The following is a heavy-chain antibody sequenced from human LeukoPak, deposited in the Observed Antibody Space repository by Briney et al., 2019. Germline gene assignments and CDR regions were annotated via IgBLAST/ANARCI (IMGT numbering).Heavy chain of an antibody. V-gene: IGHV3-48*04. Sequence: GGSLRLSCAASGFTFSNYNLNWVRQAPGKGLEWVSYISSSSSNIYYADCLEGRFTISRDNATNTLYLQMNSLRAEDTAVYYCARERSGWLFDYWGQGTLVTVSS. J-gene: IGHJ4*02. CDR3: ARERSGWLFDY. CDR1: GFTFSNYN. CDR2: ISSSSSNI. D-gene: IGHD6-19*01.